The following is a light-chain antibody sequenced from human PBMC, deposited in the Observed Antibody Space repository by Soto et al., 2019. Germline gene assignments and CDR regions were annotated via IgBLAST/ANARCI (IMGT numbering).Light chain of an antibody. CDR1: SSDVGDYDY. Sequence: QSVLTQPRSVSGSPGQSVTISCTGTSSDVGDYDYVSWYQQHPGKAPKLMICDVSKRPSGVPDRFSGSKSGNTASPTISRPQADDEADYYCCSYAGSYTYVFGTVTKVTVL. CDR2: DVS. V-gene: IGLV2-11*01. CDR3: CSYAGSYTYV. J-gene: IGLJ1*01.